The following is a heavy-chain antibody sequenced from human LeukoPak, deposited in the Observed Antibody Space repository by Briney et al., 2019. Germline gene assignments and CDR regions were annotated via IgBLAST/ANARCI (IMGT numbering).Heavy chain of an antibody. CDR1: GFIFSSYA. J-gene: IGHJ5*02. CDR3: AKVVAYCDSTSCYSWFDP. CDR2: ISGSGGTT. V-gene: IGHV3-23*01. Sequence: GGSLRLSCAASGFIFSSYAMSWVGQAPGKGLEWVSSISGSGGTTYYADSVKGRFTISRDNSKNTLYLQMNSLRADDTAVYYCAKVVAYCDSTSCYSWFDPWGQGTLVTVSS. D-gene: IGHD2-2*01.